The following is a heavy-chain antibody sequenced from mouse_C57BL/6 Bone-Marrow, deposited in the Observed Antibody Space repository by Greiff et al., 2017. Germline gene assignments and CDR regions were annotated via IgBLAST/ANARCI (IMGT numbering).Heavy chain of an antibody. CDR1: GFSLTSYG. Sequence: VQLVESGPGLVQPSQSLSITCTVSGFSLTSYGVHWVRQSPGKGLEWLGVIRSGGSTDYNAAFISRLSISKDNSKSQVFFKMNSLQADDTAIYYCASLYYGSSYGYFDVWGTGTTVTVSS. J-gene: IGHJ1*03. CDR3: ASLYYGSSYGYFDV. D-gene: IGHD1-1*01. CDR2: IRSGGST. V-gene: IGHV2-2*01.